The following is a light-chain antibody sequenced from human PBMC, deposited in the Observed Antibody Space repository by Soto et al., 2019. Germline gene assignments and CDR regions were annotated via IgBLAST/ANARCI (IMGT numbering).Light chain of an antibody. CDR3: QQYGSSGT. J-gene: IGKJ1*01. V-gene: IGKV3-20*01. CDR1: QSVSNNY. Sequence: EFVLTQSSGTLSSSPGESATLSCRASQSVSNNYLAWYQQKPGQAPGLLIYGASNRATGIPDRFSGSGSGTDFTLTISRLEPEDFAVYYCQQYGSSGTFGQGTKVDIK. CDR2: GAS.